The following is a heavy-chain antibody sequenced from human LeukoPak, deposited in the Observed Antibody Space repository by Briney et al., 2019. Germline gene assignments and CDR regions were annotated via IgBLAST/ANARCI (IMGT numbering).Heavy chain of an antibody. CDR3: ASEVPPGYFQH. CDR2: ISGSAHKI. Sequence: GGSLRLSCVASGITFSNYAVSWVRQAPEKGLDWVSVISGSAHKIRYADSVKGRFTISRDNSKNTLYLQMNSLRAEDTAVYYCASEVPPGYFQHWGQGTLVTVSS. J-gene: IGHJ1*01. CDR1: GITFSNYA. V-gene: IGHV3-23*01.